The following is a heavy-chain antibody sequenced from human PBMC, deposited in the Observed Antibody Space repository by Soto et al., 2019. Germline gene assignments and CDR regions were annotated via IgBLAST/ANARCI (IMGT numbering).Heavy chain of an antibody. Sequence: QLQLQESGSGLVKPSQTLSLTCAVSGGSISSGGYSWSWIRQPPGKGLEWIGYIYHSGSTFYHPPLKSRVTISVDRSKYQFSLKLSSVTAADTAVYYCVSGQQLVLNSWCPGTLVTVSS. J-gene: IGHJ4*02. D-gene: IGHD6-13*01. CDR3: VSGQQLVLNS. CDR2: IYHSGST. V-gene: IGHV4-30-2*01. CDR1: GGSISSGGYS.